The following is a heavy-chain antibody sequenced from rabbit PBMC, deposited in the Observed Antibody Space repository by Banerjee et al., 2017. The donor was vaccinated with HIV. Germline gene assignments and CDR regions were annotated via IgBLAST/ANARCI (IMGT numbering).Heavy chain of an antibody. J-gene: IGHJ4*01. V-gene: IGHV1S47*01. Sequence: QEQLEESGGDLVKPEGSLTLTCTASGFSFSNYGVSWVRQAPGKGLEWIGYIDPVFGSTYYASGVNGRFTISSHNAQNSVDLQMNSLTAADTATYFCAREYSGGGSYSSFNLWGPGTLVTVS. CDR1: GFSFSNYG. D-gene: IGHD8-1*01. CDR2: IDPVFGST. CDR3: AREYSGGGSYSSFNL.